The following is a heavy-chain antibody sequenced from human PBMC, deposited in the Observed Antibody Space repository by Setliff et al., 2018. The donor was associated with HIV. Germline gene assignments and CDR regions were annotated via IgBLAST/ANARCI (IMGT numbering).Heavy chain of an antibody. CDR1: GGSISNSDFY. CDR3: ARILVAAAGTGFDP. Sequence: PSETLSLTCTVSGGSISNSDFYWSWIRQSPGKGLEWIGEINYSGSTNYNPSLKSRVTISIDKSKNKFSLKVSSVTSADTAVYYCARILVAAAGTGFDPCGQGILVTVSS. V-gene: IGHV4-39*07. D-gene: IGHD6-13*01. J-gene: IGHJ5*02. CDR2: INYSGST.